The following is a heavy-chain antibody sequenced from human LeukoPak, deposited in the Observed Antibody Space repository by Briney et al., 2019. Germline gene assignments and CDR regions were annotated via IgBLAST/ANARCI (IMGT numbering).Heavy chain of an antibody. CDR1: VGSMSSYY. CDR2: IYYSWST. Sequence: SDTLSLTCSVSVGSMSSYYWIWIRQPPGKGLEWIGYIYYSWSTNYNPSLKSRVTISVDTSKNQFSLKLRSVTAADTAVYVCARHVGDAFDIWGQGTMVTVSS. J-gene: IGHJ3*02. V-gene: IGHV4-59*08. CDR3: ARHVGDAFDI.